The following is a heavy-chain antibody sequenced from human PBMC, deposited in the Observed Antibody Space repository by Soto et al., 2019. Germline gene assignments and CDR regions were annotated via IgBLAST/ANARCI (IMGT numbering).Heavy chain of an antibody. CDR2: ISNSDYTT. V-gene: IGHV3-11*01. CDR1: GITLSDNY. D-gene: IGHD2-8*01. CDR3: ASGKWSLDY. Sequence: QVHLVASGGGLVKPGGSLRLSCVASGITLSDNYMTWIRQAPGKGLEWLSYISNSDYTTYYADSVKGRFTNSRDNAKNSLYLQLNGVKVEDTAVYYCASGKWSLDYWGQGILVTVSS. J-gene: IGHJ4*02.